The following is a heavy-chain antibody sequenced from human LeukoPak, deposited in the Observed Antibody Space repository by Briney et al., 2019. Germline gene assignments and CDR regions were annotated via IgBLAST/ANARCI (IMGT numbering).Heavy chain of an antibody. J-gene: IGHJ4*02. Sequence: GGSLRLSCAASGFTFDDYGMSWVRQAPGKGLEWVSGINWNGGSTGYADSVKGRFTISRDNAKNSLYLQMNSLSAEDTALYYCARGLGGLLWFGDRRGYFDYWGQGTLVTVSS. CDR3: ARGLGGLLWFGDRRGYFDY. V-gene: IGHV3-20*04. CDR1: GFTFDDYG. D-gene: IGHD3-10*01. CDR2: INWNGGST.